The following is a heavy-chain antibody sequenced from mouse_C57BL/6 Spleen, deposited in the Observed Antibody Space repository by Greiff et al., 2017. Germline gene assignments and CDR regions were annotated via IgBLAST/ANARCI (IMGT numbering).Heavy chain of an antibody. V-gene: IGHV1-82*01. CDR3: ARDSGYNY. Sequence: QVQLQQSGPELVKPGASVKISCKASGYAFSSSWMNWVKQRPGKGLEWIGRLYPGDGDTNYNGKFKGKATLTADKSSSTAYMQLSSLTSEDSAVYFCARDSGYNYWGQGTTLTVSS. D-gene: IGHD3-2*02. J-gene: IGHJ2*01. CDR1: GYAFSSSW. CDR2: LYPGDGDT.